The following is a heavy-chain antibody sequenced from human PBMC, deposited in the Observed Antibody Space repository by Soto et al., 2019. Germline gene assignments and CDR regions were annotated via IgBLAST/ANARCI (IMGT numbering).Heavy chain of an antibody. CDR2: ISYDGSNK. J-gene: IGHJ4*02. CDR3: AKDEQQLDQ. Sequence: QVQLVESGGGVVQPGRSLRLSCAASGFTFSSYGMHWVRQAPGKGLEWVAVISYDGSNKYYADSVKGRFTISRDNSKNTLYLQMNSLRAEDTAVYYCAKDEQQLDQWVQGTLVTVSS. D-gene: IGHD6-13*01. V-gene: IGHV3-30*18. CDR1: GFTFSSYG.